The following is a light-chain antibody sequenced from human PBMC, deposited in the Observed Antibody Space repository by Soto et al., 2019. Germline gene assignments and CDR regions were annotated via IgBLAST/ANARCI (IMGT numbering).Light chain of an antibody. J-gene: IGKJ5*01. CDR1: QSISNY. Sequence: DIQMTQSPSSLSASVGDRVTITCRASQSISNYLNWYQQKPGKAPKLLIYAASSLQSGVPSRFSGSGSATAFTLTISSLQPEDFATYYCQQSYSTLLITFGQGTRLEIK. CDR3: QQSYSTLLIT. CDR2: AAS. V-gene: IGKV1-39*01.